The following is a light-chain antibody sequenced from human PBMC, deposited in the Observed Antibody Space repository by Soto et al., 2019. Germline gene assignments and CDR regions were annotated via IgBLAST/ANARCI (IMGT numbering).Light chain of an antibody. CDR3: SSYTSSSTGV. CDR2: EVS. CDR1: SSDVGGYNY. Sequence: QSALTQPASVSGSPGQSIIISCTGTSSDVGGYNYVSWYQQHPGKAPQLMIYEVSNRPSGVSDRFSGSKSGNTASLTISGLQAEDEADYYCSSYTSSSTGVFGGGTKLTVL. V-gene: IGLV2-14*01. J-gene: IGLJ3*02.